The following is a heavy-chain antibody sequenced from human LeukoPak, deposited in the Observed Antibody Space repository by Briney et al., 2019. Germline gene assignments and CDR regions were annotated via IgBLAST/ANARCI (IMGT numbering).Heavy chain of an antibody. CDR3: ARAGQGTWLLNY. CDR1: GFTFSSYW. J-gene: IGHJ4*02. D-gene: IGHD3-22*01. Sequence: PGGSLRLSCAASGFTFSSYWMHWVRQAPGKGLVWVSRINSDGSYTGYADSVKGRFTISRDNAKNTLFLQMNSLRAEDTAVYYSARAGQGTWLLNYWGQGTLVTVSS. CDR2: INSDGSYT. V-gene: IGHV3-74*01.